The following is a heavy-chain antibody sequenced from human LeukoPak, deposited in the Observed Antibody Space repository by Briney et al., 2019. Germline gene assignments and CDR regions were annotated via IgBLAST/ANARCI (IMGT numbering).Heavy chain of an antibody. D-gene: IGHD4/OR15-4a*01. CDR1: GGSISSYY. V-gene: IGHV4-59*01. CDR2: IYYIVST. J-gene: IGHJ6*03. Sequence: PSETLSLTWTVSGGSISSYYWSWIRQPPGKGLEWIGYIYYIVSTNYNPSLKSRVTISVDTSKTQFSLKLSSVTAADTAVYYCARESPGAEYYYYMDVWGKGTTVTVP. CDR3: ARESPGAEYYYYMDV.